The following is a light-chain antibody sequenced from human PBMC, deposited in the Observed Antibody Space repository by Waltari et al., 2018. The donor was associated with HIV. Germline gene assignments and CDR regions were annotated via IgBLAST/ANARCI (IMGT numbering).Light chain of an antibody. CDR3: CSYAGTYTYVL. CDR2: EVI. V-gene: IGLV2-11*01. J-gene: IGLJ3*02. Sequence: QSALTQPRSVSGSPGQSVTISCTGTSSDVGGYDLVYWYLQHPGKVPKLIIYEVIKRPSGFPDRFSGSKSGNTASLTISGLQTEDEADYFCCSYAGTYTYVLFGGGTKLTVL. CDR1: SSDVGGYDL.